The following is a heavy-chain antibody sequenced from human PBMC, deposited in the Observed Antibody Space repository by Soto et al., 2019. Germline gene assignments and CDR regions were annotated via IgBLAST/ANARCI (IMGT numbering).Heavy chain of an antibody. J-gene: IGHJ5*02. V-gene: IGHV3-23*01. CDR3: ARTCDCWDRYAPLDR. CDR1: GFRFSDYA. D-gene: IGHD3-16*01. CDR2: ISDGGRST. Sequence: PGGSLRLSCAGSGFRFSDYAIGWVRQAPGKGLEWVSFISDGGRSTYYTDSVKGRFTISRDNSKDTVYLQLQGLKAEDTAIYFCARTCDCWDRYAPLDRWGQGTLVTVSS.